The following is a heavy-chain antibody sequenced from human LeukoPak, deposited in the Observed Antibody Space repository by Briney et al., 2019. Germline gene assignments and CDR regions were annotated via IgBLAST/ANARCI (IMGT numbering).Heavy chain of an antibody. CDR3: VRERFHGSGAPKFDF. J-gene: IGHJ4*02. CDR1: GFTFSSYD. Sequence: GGSLRLSCAAPGFTFSSYDMNWVRQAPGKGPEWVSYISSRGTTIYYADSVKGRFTISRDNAKNSLHLQVNSLRAEDTAVYYCVRERFHGSGAPKFDFWGQGTLVTVSS. D-gene: IGHD3-10*01. CDR2: ISSRGTTI. V-gene: IGHV3-48*03.